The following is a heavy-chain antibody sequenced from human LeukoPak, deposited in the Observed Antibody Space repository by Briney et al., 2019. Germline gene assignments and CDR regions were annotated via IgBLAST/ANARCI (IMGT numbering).Heavy chain of an antibody. CDR3: ATDYYDRSGAYTVDY. Sequence: QPGGSLRLSCVASGVTFRDYALSWVRQAPGKGLEWVSVISGSGATTHYADSVKGRFTISRDNSKNTVYLQMDSLRAEDTAVYYCATDYYDRSGAYTVDYWGQGTLVTVSS. V-gene: IGHV3-23*01. D-gene: IGHD3-22*01. CDR1: GVTFRDYA. CDR2: ISGSGATT. J-gene: IGHJ4*02.